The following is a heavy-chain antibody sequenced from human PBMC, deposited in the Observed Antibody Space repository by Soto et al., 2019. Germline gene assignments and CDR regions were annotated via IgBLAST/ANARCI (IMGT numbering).Heavy chain of an antibody. D-gene: IGHD2-15*01. V-gene: IGHV1-69*13. J-gene: IGHJ4*02. CDR2: IIPMFDTP. CDR1: GGTFSSDS. Sequence: ASVKVSCKASGGTFSSDSFSWVRQAPGQGLEWMGGIIPMFDTPIYAQKFQDRVTITADESTSTAYMQLSSLRSGDTAVYYCARSGGLDRDFNYWGQGSLVTVS. CDR3: ARSGGLDRDFNY.